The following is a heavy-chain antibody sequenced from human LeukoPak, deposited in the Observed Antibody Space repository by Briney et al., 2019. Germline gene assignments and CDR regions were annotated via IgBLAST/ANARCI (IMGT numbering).Heavy chain of an antibody. CDR3: ARSNLGSYDQSGYYHY. V-gene: IGHV4-4*07. CDR2: IYISGNT. D-gene: IGHD3-22*01. CDR1: GGSLSGYY. Sequence: SETLSLTCTVSGGSLSGYYWNWIRQPAGKGLEWIGRIYISGNTWYKPSLQSRVTMSVGTSKNQFSLKMSSLTAADTAVYYCARSNLGSYDQSGYYHYWGQGTRVTVSS. J-gene: IGHJ4*02.